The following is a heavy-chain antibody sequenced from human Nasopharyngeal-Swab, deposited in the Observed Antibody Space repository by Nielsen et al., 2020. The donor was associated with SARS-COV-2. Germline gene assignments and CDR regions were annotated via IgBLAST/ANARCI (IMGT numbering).Heavy chain of an antibody. J-gene: IGHJ4*02. Sequence: SVKVSCKASGFTFTSSALQWVRQARGHRLEWIGWIVVPNGNTNYAQNFQERVTINRDMSTSTAYMELRGLRSEDTAVYYCAALSSGRFRYWGQGTLVSVSS. D-gene: IGHD1-26*01. CDR2: IVVPNGNT. V-gene: IGHV1-58*01. CDR1: GFTFTSSA. CDR3: AALSSGRFRY.